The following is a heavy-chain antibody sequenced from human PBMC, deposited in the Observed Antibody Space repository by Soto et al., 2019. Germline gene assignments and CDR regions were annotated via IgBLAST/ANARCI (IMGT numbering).Heavy chain of an antibody. V-gene: IGHV2-5*02. CDR1: GFSLSTNAMG. J-gene: IGHJ4*02. Sequence: QITLKESGPTLVRPTQTLTLACNFSGFSLSTNAMGVGWIRQPPGKALEWLALIYWDDDKRYNPSLESRLTITKDTSKTQVVLTMPNMDPLDTATYYCAHSPTVINSFDYWGPGTLGTFSS. CDR2: IYWDDDK. CDR3: AHSPTVINSFDY.